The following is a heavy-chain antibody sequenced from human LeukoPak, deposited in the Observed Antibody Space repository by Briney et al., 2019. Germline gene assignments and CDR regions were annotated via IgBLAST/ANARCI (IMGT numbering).Heavy chain of an antibody. D-gene: IGHD3-22*01. J-gene: IGHJ4*02. V-gene: IGHV3-30*02. CDR3: AKDRSYYDSTGFRNFDY. CDR1: GFTFSSCG. Sequence: GGSLRLSCAASGFTFSSCGMHWVRQAPGRGLEWVAFIRYDGSNKYYADSVKGRFTISRDNSKNTLYLQMNSLRAEDTAVYFCAKDRSYYDSTGFRNFDYWGQGTLVTVPS. CDR2: IRYDGSNK.